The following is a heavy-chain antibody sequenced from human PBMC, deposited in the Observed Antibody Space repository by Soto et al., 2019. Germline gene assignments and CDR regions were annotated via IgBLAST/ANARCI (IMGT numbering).Heavy chain of an antibody. J-gene: IGHJ6*02. V-gene: IGHV3-48*01. CDR2: ISSSSSTI. Sequence: PGGSLRLSCAASGFTFSSYSMNWVRQAPGKGLEWVPYISSSSSTIYYADSVKGRFTISRDNAKNSLYLQMNSLRAEDTAVYYCVAGTDYYYGMNVWGQGTTVTVSS. CDR1: GFTFSSYS. CDR3: VAGTDYYYGMNV. D-gene: IGHD6-13*01.